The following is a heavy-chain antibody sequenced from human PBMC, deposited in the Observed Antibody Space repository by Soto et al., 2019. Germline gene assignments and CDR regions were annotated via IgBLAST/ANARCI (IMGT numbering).Heavy chain of an antibody. V-gene: IGHV3-64D*09. CDR2: ISSNGGST. CDR1: GFTFSSYA. Sequence: GGSLRLSCSASGFTFSSYAMHWVRQAPGKGLEYVSAISSNGGSTYYADSVKGRFTISRDNSKNTLYLQMSSLRAEDTAVYYCVGADYDGSGSYYNGGDYWGQGTRVTVSS. J-gene: IGHJ4*02. D-gene: IGHD3-10*01. CDR3: VGADYDGSGSYYNGGDY.